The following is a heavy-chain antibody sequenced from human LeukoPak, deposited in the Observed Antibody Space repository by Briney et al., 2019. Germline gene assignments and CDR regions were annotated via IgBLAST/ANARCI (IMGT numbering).Heavy chain of an antibody. CDR3: ARGVVGTTHDAFDI. J-gene: IGHJ3*02. CDR2: IYYSENT. CDR1: GGSISTYN. V-gene: IGHV4-59*01. D-gene: IGHD3-22*01. Sequence: SETLSLTCTVSGGSISTYNWNWIRQPPGKVLEWIGYIYYSENTNHNPSLKSRVTVSVDTSKNQFSLKLSSVTAADTAVYYCARGVVGTTHDAFDIWGQGTMVTVSP.